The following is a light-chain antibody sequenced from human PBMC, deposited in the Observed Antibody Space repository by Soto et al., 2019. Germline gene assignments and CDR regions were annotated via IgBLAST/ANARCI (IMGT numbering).Light chain of an antibody. J-gene: IGLJ1*01. CDR2: GNS. Sequence: QPVLTQPPSVSGAPGQRVTISCTGSSSNIGAGYDVHWYQQLPGTAPKLLIYGNSNRPSGVPDRFSGSKSGTSASLAITGLQAEDEAHYYCQSYDSSLSALYVFGTGTKLTVL. CDR1: SSNIGAGYD. CDR3: QSYDSSLSALYV. V-gene: IGLV1-40*01.